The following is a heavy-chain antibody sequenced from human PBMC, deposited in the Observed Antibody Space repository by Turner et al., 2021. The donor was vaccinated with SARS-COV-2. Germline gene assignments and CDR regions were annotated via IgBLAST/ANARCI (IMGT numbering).Heavy chain of an antibody. D-gene: IGHD4-4*01. Sequence: QVQLVESGGGVVQPWRSLRRPCAASGFTFSSYGMHWVRQGPGKGLGLVGVTSNDGSNKYYADSVKGRFNISRENSKNTLYLQMNSLRAEDTAVYYCAKQQGLYSNPMYYFDYWGQGTLVTVSS. CDR3: AKQQGLYSNPMYYFDY. J-gene: IGHJ4*02. V-gene: IGHV3-30*18. CDR1: GFTFSSYG. CDR2: TSNDGSNK.